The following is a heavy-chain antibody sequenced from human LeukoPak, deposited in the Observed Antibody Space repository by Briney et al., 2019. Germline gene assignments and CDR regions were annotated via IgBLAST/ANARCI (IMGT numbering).Heavy chain of an antibody. CDR1: GGSFSGYY. CDR2: LNHSGST. CDR3: ARASEMATIDY. J-gene: IGHJ4*02. D-gene: IGHD5-24*01. V-gene: IGHV4-34*01. Sequence: SETLSLTCAVYGGSFSGYYLSWIRQPPGKGLDGIGELNHSGSTNYNQSLKSRVTISVDTSKNQFSLKLSSVTAADTAVYYCARASEMATIDYWGQGTLVTVSS.